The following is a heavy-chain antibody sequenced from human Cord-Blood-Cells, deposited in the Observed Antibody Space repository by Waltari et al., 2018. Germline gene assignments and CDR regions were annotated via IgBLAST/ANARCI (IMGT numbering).Heavy chain of an antibody. J-gene: IGHJ4*02. CDR1: GFTVSSYE. D-gene: IGHD1-26*01. CDR3: ARDHRYGGYY. V-gene: IGHV3-48*03. Sequence: VQLVESGGGLVQPGGSLRLSCAALGFTVSSYEMHWVRQAPGKGLEWVSYISSSGSTIYYADSVKGRFTISRDNAKNSLYLQMNSLRAEDTAVYYCARDHRYGGYYWGQGTLVTVSS. CDR2: ISSSGSTI.